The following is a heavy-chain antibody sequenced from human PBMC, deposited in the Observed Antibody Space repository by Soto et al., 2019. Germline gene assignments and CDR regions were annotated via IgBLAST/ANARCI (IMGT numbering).Heavy chain of an antibody. D-gene: IGHD2-15*01. V-gene: IGHV4-30-2*01. CDR1: GGSISSGGYS. Sequence: SETLSLTCAVSGGSISSGGYSWSWIRQPPGKGLEWIGYIYHSGSTYYNPSLKSRVTISVDRSKNQFSLKLSSVTAADTAVYYCASGLCSGGSCSDLYYYYYGMDVWGQGTTVTVSS. CDR2: IYHSGST. J-gene: IGHJ6*02. CDR3: ASGLCSGGSCSDLYYYYYGMDV.